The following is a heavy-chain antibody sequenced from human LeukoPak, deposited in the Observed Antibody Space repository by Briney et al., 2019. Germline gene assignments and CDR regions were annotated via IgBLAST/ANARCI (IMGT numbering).Heavy chain of an antibody. CDR1: GFTFSHYG. CDR2: TWPDGTNR. Sequence: GRSLRLSCATSGFTFSHYGMHWVRQAPGKGLEWVAVTWPDGTNRYYGDPVKGRFTISRDNFQRTVYLQMDSLRAEDTAVYYCAKDAQRGFDYSNSLDKWGQGTLVTVSS. V-gene: IGHV3-33*06. CDR3: AKDAQRGFDYSNSLDK. D-gene: IGHD4-11*01. J-gene: IGHJ4*02.